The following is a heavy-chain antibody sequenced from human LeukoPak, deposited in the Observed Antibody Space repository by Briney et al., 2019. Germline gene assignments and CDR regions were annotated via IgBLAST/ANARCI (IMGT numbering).Heavy chain of an antibody. J-gene: IGHJ4*02. Sequence: GGSLRLSCAASGFTFSSYSMNWVRQAPGKGLEWASSISSSSSYIYYADSVKGRFTISRDNAKNSLYLQMNSLRAEDTAVYYCARAWRKIAHDYSDYAGWGLFDYWGQGTLVTVSS. D-gene: IGHD4-11*01. CDR3: ARAWRKIAHDYSDYAGWGLFDY. CDR2: ISSSSSYI. CDR1: GFTFSSYS. V-gene: IGHV3-21*01.